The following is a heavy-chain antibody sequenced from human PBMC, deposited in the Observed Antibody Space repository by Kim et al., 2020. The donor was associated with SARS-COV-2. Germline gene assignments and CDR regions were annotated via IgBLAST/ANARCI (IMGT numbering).Heavy chain of an antibody. CDR1: GFTFSDYP. V-gene: IGHV3-64D*09. CDR3: ATSGCGSTTCYGDW. J-gene: IGHJ4*02. CDR2: ISTNGGST. Sequence: GGSLRLSCSTSGFTFSDYPMFWVRQAPGKGLEYVSAISTNGGSTFYADSLKGRFTISRDNSKNTLYLQMTSLRAEDTAVYYCATSGCGSTTCYGDWWGQGTLVTVSP. D-gene: IGHD2-2*01.